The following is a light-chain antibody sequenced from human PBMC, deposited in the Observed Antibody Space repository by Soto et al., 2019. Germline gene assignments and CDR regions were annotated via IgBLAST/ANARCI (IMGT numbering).Light chain of an antibody. J-gene: IGKJ1*01. V-gene: IGKV1-27*01. CDR3: QRYNNGRT. Sequence: DIQMTQSPSSLSASVGDRVSLTCRASQGIANYLAWYQQKPGKPPKLLIYAASTLQPGVPSRFSSSGSGTDFTLNINSLQPEDIATYYCQRYNNGRTFGQGTKVEIK. CDR1: QGIANY. CDR2: AAS.